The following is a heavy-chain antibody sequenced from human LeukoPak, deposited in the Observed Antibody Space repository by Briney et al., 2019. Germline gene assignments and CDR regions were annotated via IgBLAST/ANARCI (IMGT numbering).Heavy chain of an antibody. Sequence: SQILSLTCTVSGGSISSDDYYWSWIRQPPGKGLEWIGYIYYSGSTYYNPSLKSRVTISVDTSKNQFSLKLSSVTAADTAVYYCARIIVVVPAAKYYHYMDVWGKGTTVTVSS. CDR3: ARIIVVVPAAKYYHYMDV. CDR2: IYYSGST. V-gene: IGHV4-30-4*08. CDR1: GGSISSDDYY. D-gene: IGHD2-2*01. J-gene: IGHJ6*03.